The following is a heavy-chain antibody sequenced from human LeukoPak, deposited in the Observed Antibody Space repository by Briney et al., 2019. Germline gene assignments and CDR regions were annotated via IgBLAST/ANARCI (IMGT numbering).Heavy chain of an antibody. CDR1: SGSMSSGGYY. D-gene: IGHD3-10*01. Sequence: SETLSLTCTVSSGSMSSGGYYWSWIRQPAGKGLEWIGRIYTSGSTNYNPSLKSRVTMSVDTSKNQFSLKLSSVTAADTAVYYCARDLRTIMETDYYYYMDVWGKGTTVTVSS. V-gene: IGHV4-61*02. CDR2: IYTSGST. J-gene: IGHJ6*03. CDR3: ARDLRTIMETDYYYYMDV.